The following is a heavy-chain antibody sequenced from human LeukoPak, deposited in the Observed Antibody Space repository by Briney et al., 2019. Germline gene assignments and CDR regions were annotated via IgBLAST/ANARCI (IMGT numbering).Heavy chain of an antibody. Sequence: SETLSLTCTVSGYSISSGYYWGWIRQPPGKGLEWIGSIYHSGSTYYNPSLKSRVTISVDTSKNQFSLKLSSVTAADTAVYYCARTVAAAGTWFDYWGQGTLVTVSS. V-gene: IGHV4-38-2*02. CDR1: GYSISSGYY. J-gene: IGHJ4*02. D-gene: IGHD6-13*01. CDR3: ARTVAAAGTWFDY. CDR2: IYHSGST.